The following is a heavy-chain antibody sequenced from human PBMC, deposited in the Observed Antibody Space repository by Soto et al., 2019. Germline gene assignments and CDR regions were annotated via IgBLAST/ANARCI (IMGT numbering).Heavy chain of an antibody. Sequence: EVQLLESGGGLVQPGGSLRLSCAASGFTFSSYAMSWVRQAPGKGLEWVSDISGSGGSIYYADSVKGRFTISRDNSKNTLYLQMNSLRAEDTAVYYCAKGSRSSRVLDYWGQGTLVTVSS. CDR2: ISGSGGSI. CDR1: GFTFSSYA. J-gene: IGHJ4*02. D-gene: IGHD6-13*01. V-gene: IGHV3-23*01. CDR3: AKGSRSSRVLDY.